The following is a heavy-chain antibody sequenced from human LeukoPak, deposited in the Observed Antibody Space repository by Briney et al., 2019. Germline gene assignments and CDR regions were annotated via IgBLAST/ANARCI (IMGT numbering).Heavy chain of an antibody. Sequence: GGSLRLSCAVSGFTFSGFWMSWSRQAPGKGLEWVASINSDGSEGYYADVVKGRFTISRDNAKNSLYLQMNSLRAEDTAVYYCASFKAGAFDYWGQGTLVTVSS. D-gene: IGHD3-10*01. V-gene: IGHV3-7*01. CDR3: ASFKAGAFDY. J-gene: IGHJ4*02. CDR2: INSDGSEG. CDR1: GFTFSGFW.